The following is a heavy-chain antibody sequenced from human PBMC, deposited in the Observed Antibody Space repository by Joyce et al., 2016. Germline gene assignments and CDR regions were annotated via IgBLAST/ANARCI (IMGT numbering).Heavy chain of an antibody. Sequence: QVHLVHSGAEVKKSGSSVKVSCKASGGSFNTYTVSWVRQAPGQGLAWRGRIIPMLNMTNYAQEFQGRVTITADKSTTTAYMQLTGLRSDDTAVYFCAGTFNYPHHDGMDVWGQGTTVTVSS. D-gene: IGHD5-24*01. V-gene: IGHV1-69*02. CDR2: IIPMLNMT. CDR1: GGSFNTYT. CDR3: AGTFNYPHHDGMDV. J-gene: IGHJ6*02.